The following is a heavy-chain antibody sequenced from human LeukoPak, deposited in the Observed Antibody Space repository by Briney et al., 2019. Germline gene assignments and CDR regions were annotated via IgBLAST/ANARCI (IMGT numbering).Heavy chain of an antibody. J-gene: IGHJ4*02. CDR3: ASYKRSVGYFDY. V-gene: IGHV3-11*04. Sequence: PGGSLRLSCAASGFTFSDYYMSWIRQAPGEGLEWVSYISSSGSTIYYADSVKGRFTISRDNAKNSLYLQMNSLRAEDTAVYYCASYKRSVGYFDYWGQGTLVTVSS. D-gene: IGHD3-10*01. CDR2: ISSSGSTI. CDR1: GFTFSDYY.